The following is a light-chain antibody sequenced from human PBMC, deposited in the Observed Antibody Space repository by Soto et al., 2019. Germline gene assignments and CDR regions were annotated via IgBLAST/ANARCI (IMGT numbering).Light chain of an antibody. J-gene: IGLJ1*01. CDR1: SSNIGAGYD. CDR3: QSYDSSLTGYV. CDR2: AND. Sequence: QSVLTQPPSVSGAPGQRVTVSCTGDSSNIGAGYDVHWYQQLPGTAPKVVIFANDNRPSGVPDRFSGSKSGTSASLAITGLQPEDDADYYCQSYDSSLTGYVFGTGTKLTVL. V-gene: IGLV1-40*01.